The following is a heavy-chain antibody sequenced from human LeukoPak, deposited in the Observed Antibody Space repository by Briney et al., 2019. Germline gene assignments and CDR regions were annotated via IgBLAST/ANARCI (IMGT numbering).Heavy chain of an antibody. Sequence: GGSLRLSCAASGFTFSSYSMNWVRQAPGKGLEWVSSISSSSSYIYYADSVKGRFTISRDNAENSLYLQMNSLRAEDTAVYYCANIAAAGTFDYWGQGTLVTVSS. CDR3: ANIAAAGTFDY. V-gene: IGHV3-21*01. J-gene: IGHJ4*02. D-gene: IGHD6-13*01. CDR1: GFTFSSYS. CDR2: ISSSSSYI.